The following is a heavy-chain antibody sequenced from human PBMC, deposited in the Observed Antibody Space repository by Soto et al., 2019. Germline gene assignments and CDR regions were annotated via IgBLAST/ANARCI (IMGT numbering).Heavy chain of an antibody. CDR2: INAGSGGT. V-gene: IGHV1-3*01. D-gene: IGHD3-16*01. J-gene: IGHJ5*02. CDR1: GYTFTDFS. CDR3: ARVQVPPVVMVIWLDP. Sequence: QVPLVQSGNEVKKPGASVKISCRTSGYTFTDFSIHWVRQAPGQSLAWMGWINAGSGGTHYSQNFQGRVSITTDTSASTAYLELRSLRSEDTAIYYCARVQVPPVVMVIWLDPWGQGTLVTVSS.